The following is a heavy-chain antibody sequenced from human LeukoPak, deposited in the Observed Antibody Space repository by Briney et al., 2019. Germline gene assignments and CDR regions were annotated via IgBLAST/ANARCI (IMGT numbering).Heavy chain of an antibody. V-gene: IGHV3-66*01. CDR3: AKTTIFGVVDY. J-gene: IGHJ4*02. Sequence: GGSLRLSCATSGFTVSNNYMSWVRQAPGKGLEWVSVIDSGGSTYYADSVKGRFTISRDNSKNTLYLQMNSLRAEDTAVYYCAKTTIFGVVDYWGQGTLVTVSS. CDR1: GFTVSNNY. D-gene: IGHD3-3*01. CDR2: IDSGGST.